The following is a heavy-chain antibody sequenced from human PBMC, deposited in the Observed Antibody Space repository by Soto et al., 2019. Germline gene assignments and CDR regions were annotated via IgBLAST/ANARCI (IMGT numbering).Heavy chain of an antibody. CDR3: ATVSAGVFGYTSSCANANYYGMDL. Sequence: SETLSLTCTFSVVSISSGDYYCSWIRQPPWKGLEWIGYIYYSGSTYYNPSLKSRVTISVDTSKNQFSLKLSSVTAADTAVYYCATVSAGVFGYTSSCANANYYGMDLWGQG. CDR1: VVSISSGDYY. D-gene: IGHD6-13*01. CDR2: IYYSGST. V-gene: IGHV4-30-4*01. J-gene: IGHJ6*01.